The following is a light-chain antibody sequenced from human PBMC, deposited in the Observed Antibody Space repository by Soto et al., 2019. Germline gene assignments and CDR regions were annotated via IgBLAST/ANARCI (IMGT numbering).Light chain of an antibody. V-gene: IGKV3D-20*02. CDR2: GAS. J-gene: IGKJ5*01. Sequence: EIVLPQSQGTLSLSPGECSTLSCRASQSVSSSYLAWYQQKPGQANRLLIYGASSRPTDIPARFSGSGSGTDFTLTISSLEPEEFALYYCQQRSNWPITFGQGTRLEIK. CDR1: QSVSSSY. CDR3: QQRSNWPIT.